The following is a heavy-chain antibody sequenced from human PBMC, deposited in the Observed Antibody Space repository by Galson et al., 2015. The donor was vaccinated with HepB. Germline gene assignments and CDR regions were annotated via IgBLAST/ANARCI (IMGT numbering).Heavy chain of an antibody. CDR1: GYTFTSYY. CDR2: INPSGGST. CDR3: ARSGIPLAAARWFDP. D-gene: IGHD6-13*01. J-gene: IGHJ5*02. V-gene: IGHV1-46*01. Sequence: SVKVSCKASGYTFTSYYMHWVRQAPGQGLEWMGIINPSGGSTSYAQKFQGRVTMTRDTSTSTVYMELSSLRSEDTAVYYCARSGIPLAAARWFDPWGQGTLVTVSS.